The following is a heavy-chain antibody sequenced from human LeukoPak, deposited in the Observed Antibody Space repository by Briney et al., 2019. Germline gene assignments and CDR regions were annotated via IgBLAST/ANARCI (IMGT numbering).Heavy chain of an antibody. CDR3: ARDLVSHSGTYYFDY. D-gene: IGHD1-26*01. CDR2: IFYSGST. CDR1: GGSISSFY. V-gene: IGHV4-59*01. Sequence: SQTLSLTCTVPGGSISSFYWSWIRQPPGKRLEWIGYIFYSGSTNYNPSLESRVTISVDTSKNQFSLKLSSVTAADTAVYYCARDLVSHSGTYYFDYWGQGTLVTVSS. J-gene: IGHJ4*02.